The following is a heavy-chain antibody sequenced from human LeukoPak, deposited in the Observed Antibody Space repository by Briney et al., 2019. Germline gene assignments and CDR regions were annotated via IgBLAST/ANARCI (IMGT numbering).Heavy chain of an antibody. CDR1: GYTFTDYY. CDR2: INTNNGGT. CDR3: ARAVGDHFDNNGYKNKFDP. J-gene: IGHJ5*02. Sequence: ASVKVPCKASGYTFTDYYMHWVRQAPGQGLEWMGWINTNNGGTDSAQKYQGRVTMTRDTSISTGYMELNSLRSDDTAVYYCARAVGDHFDNNGYKNKFDPWGQGTLVSVSS. D-gene: IGHD5-24*01. V-gene: IGHV1-2*02.